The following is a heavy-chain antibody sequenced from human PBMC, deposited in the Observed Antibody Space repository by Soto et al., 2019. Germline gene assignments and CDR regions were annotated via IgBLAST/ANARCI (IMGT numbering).Heavy chain of an antibody. CDR3: ARQIYDSDSGPNFQYYFDS. J-gene: IGHJ4*02. CDR2: IDPSDSQT. CDR1: GYSFAGYW. V-gene: IGHV5-10-1*01. Sequence: PGESLKISWKGSGYSFAGYWITWVRQMPGKGLEWMGRIDPSDSQTYYSPSFRGHVTISAAKSIIPVFLQWSSLRASDTAMYYCARQIYDSDSGPNFQYYFDSSGQGTLVTVSS. D-gene: IGHD3-22*01.